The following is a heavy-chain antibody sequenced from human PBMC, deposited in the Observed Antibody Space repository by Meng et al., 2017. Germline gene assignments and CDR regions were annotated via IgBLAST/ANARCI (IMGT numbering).Heavy chain of an antibody. V-gene: IGHV1-69*05. CDR2: IIPIFGTA. Sequence: QFQLVQAGAEVKKPGSSVKVSCKASGGTFSSYAISWVRQAPGQGLEWMGGIIPIFGTANYAQKFQGRVTITTDESTSTAYMELSSLRSEDTAVYYCASYTAAAGTFDYWGQGTLVTVSS. J-gene: IGHJ4*02. CDR3: ASYTAAAGTFDY. D-gene: IGHD6-13*01. CDR1: GGTFSSYA.